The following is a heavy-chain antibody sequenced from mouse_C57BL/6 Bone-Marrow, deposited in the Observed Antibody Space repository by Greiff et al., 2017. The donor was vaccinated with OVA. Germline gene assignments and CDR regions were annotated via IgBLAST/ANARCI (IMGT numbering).Heavy chain of an antibody. D-gene: IGHD2-1*01. Sequence: EVKLMESGGGLVQPGGSMKLSCAASGFTFSDAWMDWVRQSPEKGLEWVAEIRNKANNHATYYAESVKGRFTISRDDSKSSVYLQMNSLRAEDTGIYYCTSLYGNYPYYFDYWGQGTTLTVSS. CDR3: TSLYGNYPYYFDY. CDR2: IRNKANNHAT. J-gene: IGHJ2*01. V-gene: IGHV6-6*01. CDR1: GFTFSDAW.